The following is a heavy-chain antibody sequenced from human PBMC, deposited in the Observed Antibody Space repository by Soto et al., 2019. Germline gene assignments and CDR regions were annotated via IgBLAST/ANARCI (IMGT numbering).Heavy chain of an antibody. CDR3: ARDRDGDYSGMDG. V-gene: IGHV3-33*01. Sequence: QVQLVESGGGVVQPGRSLRLSCAASGFTFSSYGMHWVRQAPGKGLEWVAVIWYDGSNKYYADSVKGRFTISRDNSKNTLYLQMNSLRAEDTAVYYCARDRDGDYSGMDGWGQGTTVTVSS. J-gene: IGHJ6*02. CDR2: IWYDGSNK. D-gene: IGHD4-17*01. CDR1: GFTFSSYG.